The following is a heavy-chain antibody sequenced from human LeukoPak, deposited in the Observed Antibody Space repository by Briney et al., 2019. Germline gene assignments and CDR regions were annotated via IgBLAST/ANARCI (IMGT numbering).Heavy chain of an antibody. CDR1: GGSFSGYY. Sequence: SETLSLTCAVYGGSFSGYYWNWIRQPPGKGLEWIGEINYSGSSNYNPSLKSRVTISVDTSKNQFSLKLSSVTAADTAVYYCARQYKYSSSDYWGQGTLVTVSS. CDR3: ARQYKYSSSDY. V-gene: IGHV4-34*01. J-gene: IGHJ4*02. D-gene: IGHD6-6*01. CDR2: INYSGSS.